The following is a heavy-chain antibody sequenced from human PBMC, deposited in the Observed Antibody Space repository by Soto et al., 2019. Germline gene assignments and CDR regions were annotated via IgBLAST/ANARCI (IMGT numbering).Heavy chain of an antibody. Sequence: EVQLVESGGGLVKPGGSLRLSCEASGFNFSSYTMNWVRQAPGQGLEWVSSISSSNRYIYYAESVKGRFTISRDDAKNSVYLQMNSLRADDTAVYYCARDRCRGGDCYRTYAFDLWGQGTLVTVSS. CDR2: ISSSNRYI. D-gene: IGHD2-21*02. J-gene: IGHJ3*01. CDR3: ARDRCRGGDCYRTYAFDL. V-gene: IGHV3-21*01. CDR1: GFNFSSYT.